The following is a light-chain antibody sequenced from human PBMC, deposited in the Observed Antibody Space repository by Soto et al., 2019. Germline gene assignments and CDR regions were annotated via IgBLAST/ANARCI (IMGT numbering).Light chain of an antibody. CDR2: SNN. CDR1: SSSIGSST. CDR3: AAWDDSLNVPYV. J-gene: IGLJ1*01. Sequence: QAVVTQPPSASGTPGQRVTISCSGSSSSIGSSTVNWYQQLPGTAPKLLIYSNNQRPSGVPDRFSGSKSGTSASLAISGLQSEDEADYYCAAWDDSLNVPYVFGTGTKLTVL. V-gene: IGLV1-44*01.